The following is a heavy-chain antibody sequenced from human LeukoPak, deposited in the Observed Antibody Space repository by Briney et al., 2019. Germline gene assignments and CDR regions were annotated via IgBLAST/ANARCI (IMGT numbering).Heavy chain of an antibody. V-gene: IGHV4-34*01. CDR1: GGSFSGYY. J-gene: IGHJ5*02. Sequence: PSETLSLTCAVYGGSFSGYYWSWIRQPPGRGLEWIGEINHSGSTNYNPSLKSRVTISVDTSKNQFSLKLSSVTAADTAVYYCARGRLVTTEWRNWFDPWGQGTLVTVSS. CDR3: ARGRLVTTEWRNWFDP. CDR2: INHSGST. D-gene: IGHD4-17*01.